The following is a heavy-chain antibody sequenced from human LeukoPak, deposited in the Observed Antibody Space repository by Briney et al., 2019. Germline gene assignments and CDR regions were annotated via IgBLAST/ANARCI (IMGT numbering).Heavy chain of an antibody. V-gene: IGHV3-7*01. CDR3: ARDGHSSGWLVEFDY. CDR1: GFTFSSYW. D-gene: IGHD6-19*01. J-gene: IGHJ4*02. Sequence: PGGSLRLSCAASGFTFSSYWMSWVRQAPGKGLEWVANIKQDGSEKYYVDSVKGRFTISRDNAKNSLYLQMNSLRAEDTAVYYCARDGHSSGWLVEFDYWGQGTLVTVSS. CDR2: IKQDGSEK.